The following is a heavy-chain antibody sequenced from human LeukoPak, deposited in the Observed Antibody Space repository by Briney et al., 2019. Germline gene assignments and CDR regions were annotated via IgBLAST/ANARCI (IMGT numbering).Heavy chain of an antibody. CDR3: ARAGTDSSGYYYVDY. CDR2: ISSSGRTI. J-gene: IGHJ4*02. V-gene: IGHV3-48*03. D-gene: IGHD3-22*01. CDR1: GFTFSSYE. Sequence: GGSLRLSCVASGFTFSSYEMNWVRQAPGKGLEWVSYISSSGRTIYYVDSVKGRFTISRDNAKNSLYLQMNSLRAEDTSVYYCARAGTDSSGYYYVDYWGQGTLVTVSS.